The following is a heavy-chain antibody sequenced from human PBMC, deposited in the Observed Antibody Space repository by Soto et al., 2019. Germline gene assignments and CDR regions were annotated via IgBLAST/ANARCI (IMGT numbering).Heavy chain of an antibody. D-gene: IGHD5-12*01. J-gene: IGHJ4*02. CDR2: LSDRGTS. V-gene: IGHV3-53*01. CDR3: AGDYASGGYDF. Sequence: GGSLRLSCAASVFSVSTNYMSWVRQAPGKGLEWVSTLSDRGTSHFADSVTGRFSVSRDNSKNTLYLQMNGLRVDDTAIYYCAGDYASGGYDFRGQGTQVTVSS. CDR1: VFSVSTNY.